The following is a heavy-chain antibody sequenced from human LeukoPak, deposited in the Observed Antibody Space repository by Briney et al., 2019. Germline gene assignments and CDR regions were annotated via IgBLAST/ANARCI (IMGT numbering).Heavy chain of an antibody. V-gene: IGHV1-24*01. CDR3: ATSCGGDCYYVY. CDR1: GYTLTELS. Sequence: ASVKVSCKVSGYTLTELSMHWVRQAPGKGLEWMGSFDPEDGETIYAQKFQGRVTMTEDTSTDTAYMELSSLRSEDTAVYYCATSCGGDCYYVYWGQGTLVTVSS. D-gene: IGHD2-21*02. CDR2: FDPEDGET. J-gene: IGHJ4*02.